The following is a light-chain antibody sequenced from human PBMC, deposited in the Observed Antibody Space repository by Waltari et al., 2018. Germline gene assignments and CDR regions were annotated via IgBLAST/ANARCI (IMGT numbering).Light chain of an antibody. CDR3: QQGKSVPSS. Sequence: DIQMTQSPSSVSASVGDRVTITWRASQDISNWLACYQQKPGKAPHLLFYAATSLQSGVPSRFSGSGAGTDFTLTISSLQTEDFATYYCQQGKSVPSSFGPGTKVEIK. V-gene: IGKV1-12*01. J-gene: IGKJ3*01. CDR2: AAT. CDR1: QDISNW.